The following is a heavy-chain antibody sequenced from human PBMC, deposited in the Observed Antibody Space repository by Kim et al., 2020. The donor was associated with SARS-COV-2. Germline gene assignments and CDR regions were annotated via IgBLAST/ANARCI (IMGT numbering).Heavy chain of an antibody. J-gene: IGHJ5*02. CDR2: ITPRDGTT. CDR3: ARVRTRVDGSSLNWVDT. D-gene: IGHD2-15*01. CDR1: GYTFTSYY. V-gene: IGHV1-46*01. Sequence: ASVKVSCKASGYTFTSYYIHWVRQAPGQGLEWLGIITPRDGTTYYAQKFQGRVTMTRDTSTSTGYMELSSLRSEDTAMYYCARVRTRVDGSSLNWVDTWGQGTLVTVSS.